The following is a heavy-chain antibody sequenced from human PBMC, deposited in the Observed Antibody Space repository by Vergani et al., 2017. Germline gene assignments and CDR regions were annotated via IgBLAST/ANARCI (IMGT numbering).Heavy chain of an antibody. Sequence: SGGGLVQPGGSLRLSCEASGFSVRTNYMTWVRQIPGKGLECVSILFSAGSTSYSDSVKGRFTISKDNSKKSVYLQMNSLRAEDTAMYFCARGLXDCTHIRCSPPSYWGQGTQVTVSS. CDR1: GFSVRTNY. V-gene: IGHV3-66*01. CDR3: ARGLXDCTHIRCSPPSY. J-gene: IGHJ4*02. D-gene: IGHD2-8*01. CDR2: LFSAGST.